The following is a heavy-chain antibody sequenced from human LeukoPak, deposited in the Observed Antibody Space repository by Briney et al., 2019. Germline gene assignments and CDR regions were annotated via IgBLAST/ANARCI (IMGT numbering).Heavy chain of an antibody. CDR2: INPDSGVT. J-gene: IGHJ4*02. D-gene: IGHD1-26*01. V-gene: IGHV1-2*02. CDR1: GYTFTDYY. Sequence: ASVKVSCKASGYTFTDYYMHWVRQAPGQGLEWMGWINPDSGVTNYPQKFQGRVTMTRDTSSSTAYMELIRLRSDDTAVYYCARRGGSYSHSDFWGQGTLVTVSS. CDR3: ARRGGSYSHSDF.